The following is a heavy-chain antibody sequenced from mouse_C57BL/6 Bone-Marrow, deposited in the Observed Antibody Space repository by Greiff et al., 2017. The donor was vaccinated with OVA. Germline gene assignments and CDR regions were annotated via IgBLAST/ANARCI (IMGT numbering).Heavy chain of an antibody. V-gene: IGHV5-6*01. D-gene: IGHD3-2*02. CDR1: GFTFSSYG. J-gene: IGHJ2*01. Sequence: EVQVVESGGDLVKPGGSLKLSCAASGFTFSSYGMSWVRQTPDKRLEWVATISSGGSYTYYPDSVKGRFTISRDNAKNTLYLQMSSLKSEDTAMYYCAREGSGFDYWGQGTTLTVSS. CDR3: AREGSGFDY. CDR2: ISSGGSYT.